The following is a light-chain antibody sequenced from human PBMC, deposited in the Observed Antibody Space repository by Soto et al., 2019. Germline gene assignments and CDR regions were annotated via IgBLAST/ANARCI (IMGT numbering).Light chain of an antibody. CDR3: QSNDNGLSGSDV. J-gene: IGLJ1*01. V-gene: IGLV1-40*01. CDR1: SSNIGAGYD. Sequence: QSALTQPPSVSGAPGQRVTISCTGSSSNIGAGYDVNWYQQLPETAPKLLIFGDSNRPSGVPDRFSGSKSGTSASLVITGLQAEDEADYYCQSNDNGLSGSDVFGTGTKVTVL. CDR2: GDS.